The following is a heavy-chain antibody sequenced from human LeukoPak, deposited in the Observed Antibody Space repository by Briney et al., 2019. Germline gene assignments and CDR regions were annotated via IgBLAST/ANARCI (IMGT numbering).Heavy chain of an antibody. CDR2: IRYDGSNK. Sequence: GGSLRLSCAASSFTFSAYGMHWVRQAPGKGLEWVAFIRYDGSNKYYADSVKGRFTISRDNSKNTLYLQMNSLRAEDTAVYYCAKDSGSYYSHPSAFDIWGQGTMVTVSS. CDR1: SFTFSAYG. CDR3: AKDSGSYYSHPSAFDI. V-gene: IGHV3-30*02. J-gene: IGHJ3*02. D-gene: IGHD1-26*01.